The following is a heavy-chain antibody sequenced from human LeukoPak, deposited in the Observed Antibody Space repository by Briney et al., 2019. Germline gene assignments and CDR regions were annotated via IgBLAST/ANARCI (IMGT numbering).Heavy chain of an antibody. D-gene: IGHD3-3*01. Sequence: GGSLRLSCAASGFTFSNYAMNWVRQAPGKGLEWVAAILGNGRSTYYTDSVKGRFTISRDNSKNTLYLQMHTLRVEDTAVYYCTSYDLTVAFDIWGQGTMVTVSS. CDR1: GFTFSNYA. V-gene: IGHV3-23*01. CDR2: ILGNGRST. J-gene: IGHJ3*02. CDR3: TSYDLTVAFDI.